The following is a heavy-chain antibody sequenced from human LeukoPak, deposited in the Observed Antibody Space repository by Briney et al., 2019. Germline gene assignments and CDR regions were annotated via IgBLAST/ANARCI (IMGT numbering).Heavy chain of an antibody. D-gene: IGHD1-26*01. V-gene: IGHV3-33*01. CDR2: IWYDGSNT. CDR3: AGDRKSGNFLGEFDH. CDR1: GFTFTSYD. J-gene: IGHJ5*02. Sequence: QTGRSLRLSCAASGFTFTSYDMHWVRQAPGKGLEWVALIWYDGSNTYYADSVRGRFTISRDNSKNTLYLQMNSPRAEDTAIYYCAGDRKSGNFLGEFDHWGQGTLVTVSS.